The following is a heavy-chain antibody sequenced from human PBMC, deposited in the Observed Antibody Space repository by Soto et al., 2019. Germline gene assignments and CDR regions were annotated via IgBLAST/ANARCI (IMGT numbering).Heavy chain of an antibody. CDR1: GFIYSTYA. J-gene: IGHJ4*02. CDR3: AHSTLYYYDTPWGFDY. CDR2: ISGSGATT. D-gene: IGHD3-22*01. Sequence: PGGALRPPCTASGFIYSTYAVSWVRHSPVEGLEWVSSISGSGATTYYPDSVKGRFTITRDNSKNTLYLQMNNLRAEDTATYYCAHSTLYYYDTPWGFDYWGQGPLVTVSS. V-gene: IGHV3-23*01.